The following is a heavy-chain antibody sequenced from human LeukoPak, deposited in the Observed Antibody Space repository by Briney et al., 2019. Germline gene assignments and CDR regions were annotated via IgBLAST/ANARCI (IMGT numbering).Heavy chain of an antibody. CDR1: GDSISSSSYY. J-gene: IGHJ5*02. Sequence: SETLSLTCTVSGDSISSSSYYWGWIRQPPGKGLEWIGSIYYSGSTYYNPSLKSRVTISVDTSKNQFSLKLSSVTAADTAVYYCARHASIYSGYDSRKRTVRGFDPWGQGTLVTVSS. CDR2: IYYSGST. D-gene: IGHD5-12*01. V-gene: IGHV4-39*01. CDR3: ARHASIYSGYDSRKRTVRGFDP.